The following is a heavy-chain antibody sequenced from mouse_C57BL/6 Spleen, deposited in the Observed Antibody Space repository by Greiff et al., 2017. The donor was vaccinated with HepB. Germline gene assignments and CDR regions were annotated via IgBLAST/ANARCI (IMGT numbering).Heavy chain of an antibody. D-gene: IGHD1-1*01. CDR2: IDPEDGDT. J-gene: IGHJ3*01. Sequence: VQLQQSGAELVRPGASVKLSCTASGFNIKDYYMHWVKQRPEQGLEWIGRIDPEDGDTEYAPKFQGKSTMTADTSSNTAYLQLSSLTSDDTAVYYCTTIPLYYYGSSYGSAYWGQGTLVTVSA. V-gene: IGHV14-1*01. CDR1: GFNIKDYY. CDR3: TTIPLYYYGSSYGSAY.